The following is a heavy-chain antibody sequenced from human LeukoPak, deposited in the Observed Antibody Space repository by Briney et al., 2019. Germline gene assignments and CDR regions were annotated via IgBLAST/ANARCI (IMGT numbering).Heavy chain of an antibody. CDR1: GFTFSSYA. V-gene: IGHV3-23*01. J-gene: IGHJ6*03. D-gene: IGHD4-17*01. CDR2: ISGSGGST. CDR3: AASTVTTDYYYYYMDV. Sequence: GSLRLSCAASGFTFSSYAMSWVRQAPGKGLEWVSAISGSGGSTYYADSVRGRFTISRDNSKNTLYLQMNSLRAEDTAVYYCAASTVTTDYYYYYMDVWGKGTTVTVSS.